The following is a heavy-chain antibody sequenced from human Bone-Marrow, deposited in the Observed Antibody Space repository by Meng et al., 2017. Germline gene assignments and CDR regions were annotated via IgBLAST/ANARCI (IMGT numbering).Heavy chain of an antibody. D-gene: IGHD1-26*01. CDR3: ARGRYSGSYDY. CDR2: IIPIFGTA. V-gene: IGHV1-69*01. CDR1: GGTFSSYA. Sequence: QGLRVQSGAEVNHPGSSGKVSRRASGGTFSSYAISWVRQAPGQGLEWMGGIIPIFGTANYAQKFQGRVTITADESTSTAYMELSSLRSEDTAVYYCARGRYSGSYDYWGQGTLVTVSS. J-gene: IGHJ4*02.